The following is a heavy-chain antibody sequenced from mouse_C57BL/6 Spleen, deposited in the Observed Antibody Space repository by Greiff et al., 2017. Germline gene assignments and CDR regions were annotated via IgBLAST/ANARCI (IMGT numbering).Heavy chain of an antibody. CDR2: IDPSDSST. Sequence: QVQLQQPGAELVMPGASVKLSCKASGYTFTSYWMHWVKQRPGQGLEWIGEIDPSDSSTNYNQKFKGKSTLTVDKSSSTAYMQHSSLTSEDSAVYYCARFTTYAMDDWGQGTSVTVSS. CDR1: GYTFTSYW. CDR3: ARFTTYAMDD. J-gene: IGHJ4*01. V-gene: IGHV1-69*01. D-gene: IGHD1-1*01.